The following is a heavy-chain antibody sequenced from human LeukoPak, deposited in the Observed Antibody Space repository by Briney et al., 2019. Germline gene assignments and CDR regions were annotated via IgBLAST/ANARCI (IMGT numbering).Heavy chain of an antibody. Sequence: GGSLRLSCAASGFTFSSYWMHWVRQAPGKGLVWVSRINSDGSSTSYADSVKGRFTISRDNAKNTLYLQMNSLRAEDTAVYYCASESYSGGGSWFFDYWGQETLVTVSS. CDR3: ASESYSGGGSWFFDY. V-gene: IGHV3-74*01. D-gene: IGHD2-15*01. CDR1: GFTFSSYW. J-gene: IGHJ4*02. CDR2: INSDGSST.